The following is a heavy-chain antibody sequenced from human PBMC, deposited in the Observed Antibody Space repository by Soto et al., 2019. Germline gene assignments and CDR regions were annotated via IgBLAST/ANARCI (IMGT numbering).Heavy chain of an antibody. CDR2: MTGDGRTT. V-gene: IGHV3-74*03. CDR1: GINFGYYL. J-gene: IGHJ4*02. Sequence: PWGFLKLFCATSGINFGYYLMRWVRQPPGKGPEWVSRMTGDGRTTQYADSVKGRFTASRDNAKSTLYLQMNSLRAEDTAVSYCATAEVDYWGPGTLVTFSS. CDR3: ATAEVDY.